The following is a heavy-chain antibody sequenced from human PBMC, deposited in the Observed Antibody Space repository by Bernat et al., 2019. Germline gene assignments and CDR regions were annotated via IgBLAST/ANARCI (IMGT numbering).Heavy chain of an antibody. V-gene: IGHV1-2*02. D-gene: IGHD4-17*01. J-gene: IGHJ5*02. CDR3: ARDPDVYGDSLTWFDT. Sequence: QVQLVQSGTEVKKPGASVKVSCKASGYTFTGYYMHWVRQAPGQGLEYMGWINPKSGDTHYTQNFQGRVTMIRDTSIRTVYMEVSRLRSDDTAVYFCARDPDVYGDSLTWFDTWGQGTLVAVSS. CDR1: GYTFTGYY. CDR2: INPKSGDT.